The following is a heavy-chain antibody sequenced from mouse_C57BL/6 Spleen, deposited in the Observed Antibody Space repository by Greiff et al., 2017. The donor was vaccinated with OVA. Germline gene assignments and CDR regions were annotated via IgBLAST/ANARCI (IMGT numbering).Heavy chain of an antibody. Sequence: EVQRVESGGDLVKPGGSLKLSCAASGFTFSSSGMSWVRQTPDKRLEWVATISSGGSYTYYPDSVKGRFTISRDNAKNTLYLQMSSLKSEDTAMYYCARHQDYGSSYDYFDYWGQGTTLTVSS. D-gene: IGHD1-1*01. J-gene: IGHJ2*01. V-gene: IGHV5-6*01. CDR1: GFTFSSSG. CDR3: ARHQDYGSSYDYFDY. CDR2: ISSGGSYT.